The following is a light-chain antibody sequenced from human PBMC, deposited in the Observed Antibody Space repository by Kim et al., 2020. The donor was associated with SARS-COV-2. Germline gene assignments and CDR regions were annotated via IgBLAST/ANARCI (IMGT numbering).Light chain of an antibody. J-gene: IGKJ2*01. CDR2: GAS. Sequence: LSPGERATLSCRASQSVSSNDFAWYQQKPGRAPSLLIYGASSRATGIPDRFSGSGSGTDFTLTISRLEPEDFAVYYCQQYGRSPYTFGQGTKLEIK. CDR3: QQYGRSPYT. CDR1: QSVSSND. V-gene: IGKV3-20*01.